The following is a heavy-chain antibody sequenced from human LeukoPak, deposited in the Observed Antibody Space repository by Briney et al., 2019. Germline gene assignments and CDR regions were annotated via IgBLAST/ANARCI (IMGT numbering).Heavy chain of an antibody. CDR3: ARGWRWLQLLYFDY. D-gene: IGHD5-24*01. CDR1: GFTFSSYS. J-gene: IGHJ4*02. V-gene: IGHV3-48*01. CDR2: ISSSGSTM. Sequence: GGSLRLSCAASGFTFSSYSMNWVRQAPGKGLEWVSYISSSGSTMYHADSVKGRFTISRDNAKNSLYLQMNSLRAEDTAVYYCARGWRWLQLLYFDYWGQGTLVTVSS.